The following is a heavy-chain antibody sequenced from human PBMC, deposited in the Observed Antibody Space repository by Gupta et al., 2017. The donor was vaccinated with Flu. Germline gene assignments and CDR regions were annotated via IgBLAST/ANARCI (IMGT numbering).Heavy chain of an antibody. D-gene: IGHD3-22*01. J-gene: IGHJ4*02. CDR1: AYSLSSGYS. CDR3: ARANSFYYTGWDFIDY. V-gene: IGHV4-38-2*01. Sequence: QVQLQQSGPGIVKPSETLSLNCAVSAYSLSSGYSLGWIRQPPGKGLEWVGSVFHTGSTITNPSLQSRVSVSVDTSKNEFSLKLTSVTAADTAVYYCARANSFYYTGWDFIDYWGQGTLVTVSS. CDR2: VFHTGST.